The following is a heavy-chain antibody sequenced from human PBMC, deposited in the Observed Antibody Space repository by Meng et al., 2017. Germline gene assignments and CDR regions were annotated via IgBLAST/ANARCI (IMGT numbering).Heavy chain of an antibody. J-gene: IGHJ5*02. V-gene: IGHV1-69*01. CDR2: IIPIFGTA. D-gene: IGHD3-10*01. CDR3: ARQVDYYGSGPAFDP. CDR1: GGTLSSYA. Sequence: QVQLWQPGAGGKKPGSSGKVACKASGGTLSSYAISWVRQAPGQGLEWMGGIIPIFGTANYAQKFQGRVTITADESTSTAYMELSSLRSEDTAVYYCARQVDYYGSGPAFDPWGQGTLVTVSS.